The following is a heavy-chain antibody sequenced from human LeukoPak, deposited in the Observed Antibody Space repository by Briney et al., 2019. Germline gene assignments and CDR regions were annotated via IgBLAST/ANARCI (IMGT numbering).Heavy chain of an antibody. D-gene: IGHD3-22*01. J-gene: IGHJ4*02. V-gene: IGHV4-34*01. CDR1: GGSFSGYY. Sequence: SETLSLTCAVYGGSFSGYYWSWIRQPPGKGLEWIGEINHSGSTNYNPSLKSRVTISVDTSKNQSSLKLSSVTAADTAVYYCARVTYYYDSSGYYWIYYFDYWGQGTLVTVSS. CDR2: INHSGST. CDR3: ARVTYYYDSSGYYWIYYFDY.